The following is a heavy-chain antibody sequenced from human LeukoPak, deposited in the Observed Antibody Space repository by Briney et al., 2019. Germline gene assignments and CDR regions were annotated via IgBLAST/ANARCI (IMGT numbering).Heavy chain of an antibody. CDR2: IYHSGIT. J-gene: IGHJ5*02. D-gene: IGHD3-10*01. V-gene: IGHV4-38-2*02. CDR1: GYSIRSGFY. Sequence: SETLSLTCTVSGYSIRSGFYWGWIRQPPGKGLEWIGNIYHSGITYYTPSLKSRVTISVDTSKNQFYLKLSSVTAADTAVYYCARESNYHGSGTGWFDPWGQGTLVTVSS. CDR3: ARESNYHGSGTGWFDP.